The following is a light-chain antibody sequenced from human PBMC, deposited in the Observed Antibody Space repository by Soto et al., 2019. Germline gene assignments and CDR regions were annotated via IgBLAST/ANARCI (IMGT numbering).Light chain of an antibody. CDR1: VSVTRN. CDR2: HAS. V-gene: IGKV3-15*01. Sequence: EIVLTQSPVILSVSPGETATLSCRASVSVTRNLAWYQHMPGQAPRLLVFHASVRATGIPDRFSGSGSGTEFSLTISNLQSEDFAVYFCQQYNDWPPITFGQGTRLEIK. J-gene: IGKJ5*01. CDR3: QQYNDWPPIT.